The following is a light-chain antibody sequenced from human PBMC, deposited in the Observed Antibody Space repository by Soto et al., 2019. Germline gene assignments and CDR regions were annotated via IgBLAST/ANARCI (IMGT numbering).Light chain of an antibody. J-gene: IGLJ2*01. CDR3: SSYTSSSTLVV. V-gene: IGLV2-18*02. Sequence: ALTQPPSVSGSPGQSVTISCTGTSSDVGSYNRVSWYQQPPGTAPKLMIYEVSNRPSGVPDRFSGSKSGNTASLTISGLQAEDEADYYCSSYTSSSTLVVFGGGTKLTVL. CDR2: EVS. CDR1: SSDVGSYNR.